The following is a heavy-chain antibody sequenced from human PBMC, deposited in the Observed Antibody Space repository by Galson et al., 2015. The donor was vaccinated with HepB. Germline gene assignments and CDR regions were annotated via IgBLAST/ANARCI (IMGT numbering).Heavy chain of an antibody. Sequence: SVKVSCKASGYTFTSYYMHWVRQAPGQELEWMGIINPSGGSTSYAQKFQGRVTMTRDTSTSTVYMELSSLRSEDTAVYYCARELSLLWFGELYGWFDPWGQGTLVTVSS. D-gene: IGHD3-10*01. V-gene: IGHV1-46*01. CDR1: GYTFTSYY. CDR3: ARELSLLWFGELYGWFDP. J-gene: IGHJ5*02. CDR2: INPSGGST.